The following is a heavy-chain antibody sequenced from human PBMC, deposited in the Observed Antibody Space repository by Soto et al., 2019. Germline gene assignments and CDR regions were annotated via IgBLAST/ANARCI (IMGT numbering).Heavy chain of an antibody. Sequence: SVKVSCKASGGTFSSYAISWVRQAPGQVLEWMGGIIPIFGTANYAQKFQGRVTITADESTSTAYMELSSLRSEDTAVYYCASPAYYYYSSGYYYAFDIWGQGTMVTVSS. J-gene: IGHJ3*02. CDR2: IIPIFGTA. V-gene: IGHV1-69*13. CDR3: ASPAYYYYSSGYYYAFDI. D-gene: IGHD3-22*01. CDR1: GGTFSSYA.